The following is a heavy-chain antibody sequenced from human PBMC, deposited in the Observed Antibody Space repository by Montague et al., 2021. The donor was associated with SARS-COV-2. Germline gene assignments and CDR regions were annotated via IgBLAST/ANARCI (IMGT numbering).Heavy chain of an antibody. D-gene: IGHD3-22*01. J-gene: IGHJ3*02. CDR3: ASPTYYYDSSGSDAFDI. CDR2: IYYSGGT. Sequence: SETLSLTCTVSGGSISSSNYYWGWIRQPPGKGLEWIGSIYYSGGTYYNPSLKSRVTIFVDTSKNQFSLKLSSVTAADTAVYYCASPTYYYDSSGSDAFDIWGQGTMVTVSS. CDR1: GGSISSSNYY. V-gene: IGHV4-39*01.